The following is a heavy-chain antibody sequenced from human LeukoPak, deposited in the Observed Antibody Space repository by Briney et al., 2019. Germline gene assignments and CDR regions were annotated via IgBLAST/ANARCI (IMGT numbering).Heavy chain of an antibody. CDR3: ARGAKVWFGELPVDFDY. J-gene: IGHJ4*02. CDR1: GFTFSSYS. D-gene: IGHD3-10*01. CDR2: ISSSSSYI. V-gene: IGHV3-21*01. Sequence: GGSLRLSCAASGFTFSSYSMNWVRQAPGKGLEWVSSISSSSSYIYYADSVKGRFTISRDNAKNSLYLQMNSLRAEDTAVYYCARGAKVWFGELPVDFDYWGQGTLVTVSS.